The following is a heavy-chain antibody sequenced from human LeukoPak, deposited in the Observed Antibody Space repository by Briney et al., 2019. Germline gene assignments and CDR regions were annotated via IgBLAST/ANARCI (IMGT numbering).Heavy chain of an antibody. CDR2: ISTSSSYI. D-gene: IGHD3-10*01. CDR1: GFTFSTFA. V-gene: IGHV3-21*01. CDR3: ARDKTIRGVFPNYYYYYYMDV. Sequence: PGGSLRLSCAASGFTFSTFAMIWVRQAPGKGLEWVSSISTSSSYIYYADSVKGRFTISRDNAKNSLYLQMNSLRAEDTAVYYCARDKTIRGVFPNYYYYYYMDVWGKGTTVTISS. J-gene: IGHJ6*03.